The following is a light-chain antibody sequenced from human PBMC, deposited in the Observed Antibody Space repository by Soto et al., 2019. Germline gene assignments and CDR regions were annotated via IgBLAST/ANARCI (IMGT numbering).Light chain of an antibody. J-gene: IGKJ2*01. CDR2: DAS. Sequence: DLQMTQSPSTLSASVGDRVTITCRAGQSISTWLAWFQQKPGKAPDLLIYDASSLESGVPSRFSGSGSGTEFTLTISSLQPDDFATYYCQHYNSYPYTFGQGTKVEIK. CDR3: QHYNSYPYT. CDR1: QSISTW. V-gene: IGKV1-5*01.